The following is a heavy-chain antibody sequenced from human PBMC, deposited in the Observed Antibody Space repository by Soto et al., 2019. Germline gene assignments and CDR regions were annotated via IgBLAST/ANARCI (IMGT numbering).Heavy chain of an antibody. CDR3: ARDVLSNTVTYYYGMDV. V-gene: IGHV1-69*13. D-gene: IGHD4-17*01. CDR1: GGTFSSYA. J-gene: IGHJ6*02. Sequence: SVKVSCKASGGTFSSYAISWVRQAPGQGLEWMGGIIPIFGTANYAQKFQGRVTITADESTSTAYMELSSLRSEDTAVYYCARDVLSNTVTYYYGMDVWGQGTTVTVSS. CDR2: IIPIFGTA.